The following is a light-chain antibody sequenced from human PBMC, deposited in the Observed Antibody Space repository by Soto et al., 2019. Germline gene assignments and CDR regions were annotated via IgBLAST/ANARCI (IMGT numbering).Light chain of an antibody. Sequence: ETVLTQSLGTLSLSPGERATLSCRASQNVDSNYLAWYQQKPGQAPRLLIYGASTRATGIPDRFSGGGSGPDFALTITRLEPEDSAVYYCQQYGSSSWTFGQGTKVDIK. CDR3: QQYGSSSWT. V-gene: IGKV3-20*01. CDR2: GAS. CDR1: QNVDSNY. J-gene: IGKJ1*01.